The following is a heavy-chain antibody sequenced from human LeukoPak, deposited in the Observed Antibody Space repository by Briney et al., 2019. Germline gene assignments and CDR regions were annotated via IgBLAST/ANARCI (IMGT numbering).Heavy chain of an antibody. CDR3: ARVSTRYDSSADY. Sequence: ASVKVSCKASGYTFTGYYMHWVRQAPGRGLEWMGWINPNSGGTNYAQKFQGRVTMTRDTSISTAYMELSRLRSDDTAVYYCARVSTRYDSSADYWGQGTLVTVSS. J-gene: IGHJ4*02. D-gene: IGHD3-22*01. V-gene: IGHV1-2*02. CDR1: GYTFTGYY. CDR2: INPNSGGT.